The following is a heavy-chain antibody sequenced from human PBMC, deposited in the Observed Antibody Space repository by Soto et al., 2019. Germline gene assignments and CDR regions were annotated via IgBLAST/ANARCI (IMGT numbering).Heavy chain of an antibody. D-gene: IGHD3-9*01. Sequence: ASVKVSCKASGYTFTGYYMHWVRQAPGQGLEWMGWINPNSGGTNYAQKFQGWVTMTRDTSISTAYMELSRLRSDDTAVYYCARDPHYDILTGEYNWFDPWGQGTLVTVS. J-gene: IGHJ5*02. CDR3: ARDPHYDILTGEYNWFDP. V-gene: IGHV1-2*04. CDR1: GYTFTGYY. CDR2: INPNSGGT.